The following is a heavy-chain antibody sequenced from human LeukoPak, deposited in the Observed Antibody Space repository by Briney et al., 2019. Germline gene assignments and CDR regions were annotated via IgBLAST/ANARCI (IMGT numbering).Heavy chain of an antibody. D-gene: IGHD1-26*01. J-gene: IGHJ4*02. CDR3: GKDQRWESPHYLDS. Sequence: GGSLRLSCAASGFTFSSSAMSWVRQVPGKGLEWVSGISASGGSTSYADSVRGRFTISRDNSKNTLYVQMNSLRDEDTAVYYCGKDQRWESPHYLDSWGQGTLVTVSS. CDR2: ISASGGST. CDR1: GFTFSSSA. V-gene: IGHV3-23*01.